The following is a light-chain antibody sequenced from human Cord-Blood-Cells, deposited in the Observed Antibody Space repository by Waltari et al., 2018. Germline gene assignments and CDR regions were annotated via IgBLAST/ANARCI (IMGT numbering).Light chain of an antibody. CDR3: QQSYSTHQT. Sequence: DIQMTQFPSSLSASVGDRVPITCRASQSISNYLNWYQQKPGKAPKLLIYAASSLQSGVPSRFSGSGSGTDFTLTISSLQPEDFATYYCQQSYSTHQTFGQGTKVEIK. CDR2: AAS. J-gene: IGKJ1*01. V-gene: IGKV1-39*01. CDR1: QSISNY.